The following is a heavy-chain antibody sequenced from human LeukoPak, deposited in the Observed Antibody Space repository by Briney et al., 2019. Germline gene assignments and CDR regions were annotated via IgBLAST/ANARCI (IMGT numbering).Heavy chain of an antibody. CDR1: GFTFSDYI. CDR3: VRDGGDRFYNAFDS. J-gene: IGHJ3*02. CDR2: IRRRVNSSTT. V-gene: IGHV3-72*01. Sequence: LRLSCAASGFTFSDYILDWVRQAPGKGLEWVGRIRRRVNSSTTEYAASVKGRFIVSRDDSKNSLYLDMNTLKTEDTAIYYCVRDGGDRFYNAFDSWGQGILVTVSS. D-gene: IGHD2-21*02.